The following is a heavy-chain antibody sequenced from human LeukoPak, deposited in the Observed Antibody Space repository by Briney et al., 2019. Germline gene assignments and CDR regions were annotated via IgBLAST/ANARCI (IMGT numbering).Heavy chain of an antibody. CDR1: GGSISSSSYY. CDR2: INHSGST. Sequence: SETLSLTCTVSGGSISSSSYYWGWIRQPPGKGLEWIGEINHSGSTNYNPSLKSRVTISVDTSKNQFSLKLSSVTAADTAVYYCAASSSSMPDYYHYFLDVWGKGTTVTVSS. V-gene: IGHV4-39*07. D-gene: IGHD6-6*01. J-gene: IGHJ6*03. CDR3: AASSSSMPDYYHYFLDV.